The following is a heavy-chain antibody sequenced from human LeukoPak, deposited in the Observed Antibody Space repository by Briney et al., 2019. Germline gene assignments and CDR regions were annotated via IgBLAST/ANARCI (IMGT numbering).Heavy chain of an antibody. D-gene: IGHD6-19*01. CDR3: AKDAGSGWNRVFDY. J-gene: IGHJ4*02. Sequence: GGSLRLSCAGSGFTFSSYAMSWVRQAPGKGLEWVSIISGIGGTTYYADSVKGRFTISRDNSKNILYLQMNSLRAEDTAVYYCAKDAGSGWNRVFDYWGQGTLVTVSS. V-gene: IGHV3-23*01. CDR1: GFTFSSYA. CDR2: ISGIGGTT.